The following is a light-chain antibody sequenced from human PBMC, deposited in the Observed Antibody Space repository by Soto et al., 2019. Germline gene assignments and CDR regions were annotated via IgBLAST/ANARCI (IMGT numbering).Light chain of an antibody. CDR1: SSDVGGYNY. CDR2: DVS. Sequence: QSALTQPASVSGSPGQSITISCTGTSSDVGGYNYVSWYQQRPGKAPKLMIYDVSNRPSGVSNRFSGSKSGNTASLTISGLRVGDGFVFTCSQYTSTRFPVLAGGPTQPVF. CDR3: SQYTSTRFPVLAGGPTQPV. J-gene: IGLJ2*01. V-gene: IGLV2-14*01.